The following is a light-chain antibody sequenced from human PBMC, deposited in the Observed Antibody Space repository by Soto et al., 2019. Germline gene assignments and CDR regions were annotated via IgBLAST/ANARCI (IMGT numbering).Light chain of an antibody. V-gene: IGKV1-13*02. CDR2: DAS. Sequence: AIHLTQSPSSLSASVGDRVTITCRASQGISSALAWYQQKPGKAPKLLIYDASSLESGVPSRFSCSRSGTDFTLTISSLQPQDFATYDCQQFNSYPLTFGGGNKVEIK. CDR1: QGISSA. J-gene: IGKJ4*01. CDR3: QQFNSYPLT.